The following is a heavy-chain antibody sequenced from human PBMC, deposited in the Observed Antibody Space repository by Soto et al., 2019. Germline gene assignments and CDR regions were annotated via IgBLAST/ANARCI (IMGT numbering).Heavy chain of an antibody. V-gene: IGHV4-59*08. D-gene: IGHD1-7*01. J-gene: IGHJ4*02. CDR2: IYYSGST. CDR3: ARIPTVGITGTTSLDY. CDR1: GGSISSYY. Sequence: SETLSLTCTVSGGSISSYYWSWIRQPPGKGLEWIGYIYYSGSTNYNPSLKSRVTISVDTSKNQFSLKLSSVTAADTAVYYCARIPTVGITGTTSLDYWGQVTLVTVSS.